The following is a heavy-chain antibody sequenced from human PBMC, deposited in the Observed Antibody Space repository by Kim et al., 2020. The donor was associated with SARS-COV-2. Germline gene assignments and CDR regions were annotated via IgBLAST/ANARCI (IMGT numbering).Heavy chain of an antibody. Sequence: GGSLRLSCAASGFTFSSYGMHWVRQAPGKGLEWVAVISYDGSNKYYADSVKGRFTISRDNSKNTLYLQMNSLRAEDTAVYYCANGIDPLGGRGYFDYWGQGTLVTVSS. CDR2: ISYDGSNK. D-gene: IGHD3-16*01. V-gene: IGHV3-30*18. J-gene: IGHJ4*02. CDR3: ANGIDPLGGRGYFDY. CDR1: GFTFSSYG.